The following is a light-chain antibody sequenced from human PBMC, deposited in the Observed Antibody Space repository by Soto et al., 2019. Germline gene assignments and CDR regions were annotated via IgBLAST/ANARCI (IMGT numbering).Light chain of an antibody. Sequence: EIVLTQSPGTLSLTPGERATLSCRASQSVSSSYLAWYQQKPGQAHRHLIYGASSRATGIPDRFSGSGSGTDFTLTIIRLEPEYFAVYYWQQYGSSRTFGQWTMREIK. CDR2: GAS. V-gene: IGKV3-20*01. CDR3: QQYGSSRT. J-gene: IGKJ2*01. CDR1: QSVSSSY.